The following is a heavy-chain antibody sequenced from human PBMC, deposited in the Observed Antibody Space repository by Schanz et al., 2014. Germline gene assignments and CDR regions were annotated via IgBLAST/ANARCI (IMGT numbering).Heavy chain of an antibody. V-gene: IGHV3-7*01. Sequence: EVQLVESGGGLVKPGGSLRLSCAASGFTFGTFWMSWVRQPAGNGLEWVTNINQDGIDKSYVDSVKSRFTISRDNANTSLYLQMNSLRVEDTAVYYCARDKGGYYPVDYWGQGSVVSVTS. CDR3: ARDKGGYYPVDY. D-gene: IGHD3-10*01. CDR1: GFTFGTFW. J-gene: IGHJ4*02. CDR2: INQDGIDK.